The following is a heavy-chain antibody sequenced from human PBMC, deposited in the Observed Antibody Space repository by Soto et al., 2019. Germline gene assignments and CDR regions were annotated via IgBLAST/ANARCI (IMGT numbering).Heavy chain of an antibody. J-gene: IGHJ6*02. CDR1: GYTFTSYD. CDR3: ARGAFCGGAPGCRDMDV. CDR2: MNPNSGNT. V-gene: IGHV1-8*01. D-gene: IGHD2-21*01. Sequence: GASVKVSCKASGYTFTSYDINWVRQATGQGLEWMGWMNPNSGNTGYAQKFQGRVTMTRNTSISTAYMELRSLRSDDTAVYYCARGAFCGGAPGCRDMDVWGQGTTVTVSS.